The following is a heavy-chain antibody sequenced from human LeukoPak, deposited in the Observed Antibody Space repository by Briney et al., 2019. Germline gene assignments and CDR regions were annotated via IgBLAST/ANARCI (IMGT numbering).Heavy chain of an antibody. D-gene: IGHD5-18*01. Sequence: PGESLKISCKGSGYIFTTYWIIWVRQRSGKGLECMGSIDPSDSYTNYSPSFQGHVTISADTSISTAFLQWSSLKASDTAMYYCARRRHDTAMAYYYYGMDVWGQGTTVTVSS. CDR2: IDPSDSYT. CDR1: GYIFTTYW. CDR3: ARRRHDTAMAYYYYGMDV. V-gene: IGHV5-10-1*01. J-gene: IGHJ6*02.